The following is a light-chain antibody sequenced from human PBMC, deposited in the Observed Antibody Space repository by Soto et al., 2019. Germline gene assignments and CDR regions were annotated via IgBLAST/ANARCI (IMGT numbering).Light chain of an antibody. CDR3: QQRSSWPRT. V-gene: IGKV3-11*01. CDR2: DAS. CDR1: QSVDSH. J-gene: IGKJ1*01. Sequence: EIVLTQSPATLSLSPGKRATLSCRASQSVDSHLLWNQQKPGQAPRLLIYDASNRATGIPARFSGSGSGTDFTLTISSLEPEDFAVYYCQQRSSWPRTFGQGTKVEIK.